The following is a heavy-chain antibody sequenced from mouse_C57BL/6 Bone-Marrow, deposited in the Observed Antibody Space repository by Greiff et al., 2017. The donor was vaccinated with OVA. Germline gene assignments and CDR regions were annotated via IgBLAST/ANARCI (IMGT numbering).Heavy chain of an antibody. J-gene: IGHJ3*01. D-gene: IGHD2-5*01. CDR1: GFTFSDYG. CDR3: ARKGTYYSNYGFAY. V-gene: IGHV5-17*01. CDR2: ISSGSSTI. Sequence: EVKLVESGGGLVKPGGSLTLSCAASGFTFSDYGMHWVRQAPEKGLEWVAYISSGSSTIYYADTVKGRFTISRDNAKNTLFLQMTSLRSEDKAMYYGARKGTYYSNYGFAYWGQGTLVTVSA.